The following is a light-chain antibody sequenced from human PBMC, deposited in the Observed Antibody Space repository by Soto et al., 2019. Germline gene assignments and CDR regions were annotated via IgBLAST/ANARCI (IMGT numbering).Light chain of an antibody. J-gene: IGLJ1*01. CDR2: GDS. V-gene: IGLV1-40*01. CDR1: SSNIGAGYH. Sequence: QSVLTQPPSVSGAPGQRVTISCTGSSSNIGAGYHIHWYQQLPGAAPKLLIFGDSNRPSGVPDRFSGSKSGTSASLAITGLQAADEADYYSQSSDSRLSGSDVFGTGTKVTV. CDR3: QSSDSRLSGSDV.